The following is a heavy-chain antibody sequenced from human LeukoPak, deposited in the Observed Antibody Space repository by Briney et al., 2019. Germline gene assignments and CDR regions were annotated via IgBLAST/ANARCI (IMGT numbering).Heavy chain of an antibody. J-gene: IGHJ5*02. CDR1: GGTFSGYY. CDR2: INHSGST. D-gene: IGHD3-10*01. CDR3: ARRSAGLGWFDP. V-gene: IGHV4-34*01. Sequence: KSSETLSLTCAVYGGTFSGYYWSWIRQPPGKGLEWIGEINHSGSTNYNPSLKSRVTISVDTSKNQFSLKLSSVTAADTAVYYCARRSAGLGWFDPWGQGTLVTVSS.